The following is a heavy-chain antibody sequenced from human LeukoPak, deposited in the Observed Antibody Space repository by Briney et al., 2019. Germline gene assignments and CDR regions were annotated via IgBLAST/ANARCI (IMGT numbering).Heavy chain of an antibody. CDR3: ARGLKDYGGNSGD. Sequence: GSSVKVSCKASGGTFSSYAISWVRQAPGQGLEWMGRIIPILGIANYAQKFQGRVTITADKSTSTAYVELSSLRSEDTAVYYCARGLKDYGGNSGDWGQGTLVTVSS. CDR2: IIPILGIA. D-gene: IGHD4-23*01. CDR1: GGTFSSYA. J-gene: IGHJ4*02. V-gene: IGHV1-69*04.